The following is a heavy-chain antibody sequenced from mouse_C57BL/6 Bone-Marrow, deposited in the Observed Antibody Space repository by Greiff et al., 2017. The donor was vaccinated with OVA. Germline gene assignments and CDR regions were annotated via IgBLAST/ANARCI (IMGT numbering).Heavy chain of an antibody. CDR1: GYSITSGYY. V-gene: IGHV3-6*01. Sequence: EVKLVESGPGLVKPSQSLSLTCSVTGYSITSGYYWNWIRQFPGNKLEWMGYISYDGSNNYNPFLKNRISITRVTSKNQFFLKLNSVTTEDTATYYCAREDYGSRDYYAMDYWRQGTSVTVST. D-gene: IGHD1-1*01. CDR2: ISYDGSN. CDR3: AREDYGSRDYYAMDY. J-gene: IGHJ4*01.